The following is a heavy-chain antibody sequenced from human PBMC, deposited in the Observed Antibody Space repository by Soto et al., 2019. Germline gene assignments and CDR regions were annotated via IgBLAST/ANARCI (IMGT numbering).Heavy chain of an antibody. Sequence: SLRLSCAASGITFGIYGMHWVRQAPGKGLEWLAVIWFDGSTQHYADSVKGRFTISRDNAKNTLYLQMNNLRAEDTALYYCARDPLPRGTGYFDYWGQGTQVTVSS. CDR3: ARDPLPRGTGYFDY. J-gene: IGHJ4*02. CDR2: IWFDGSTQ. V-gene: IGHV3-33*01. CDR1: GITFGIYG. D-gene: IGHD3-10*01.